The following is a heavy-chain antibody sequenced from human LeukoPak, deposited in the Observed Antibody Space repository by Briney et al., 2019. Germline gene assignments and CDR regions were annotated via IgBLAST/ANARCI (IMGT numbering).Heavy chain of an antibody. J-gene: IGHJ6*02. CDR3: ARSDEYYDFWSGYYPPYYYYYGMDV. D-gene: IGHD3-3*01. CDR1: GYTFTGYG. Sequence: ASVKVSCKASGYTFTGYGISWVRQAPGQGLEWMGWISAYNGNTNYAQKLQGRVTMTTDTSTSTAYMELRSLRSDDTAVYYCARSDEYYDFWSGYYPPYYYYYGMDVWGQGTTVTVSS. CDR2: ISAYNGNT. V-gene: IGHV1-18*01.